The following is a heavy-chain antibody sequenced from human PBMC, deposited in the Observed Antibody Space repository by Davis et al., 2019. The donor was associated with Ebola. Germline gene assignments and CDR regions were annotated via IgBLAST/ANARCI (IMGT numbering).Heavy chain of an antibody. CDR2: IIPIFGTA. CDR3: ASALGYSSGWYYY. CDR1: GGTFSSYA. D-gene: IGHD6-19*01. V-gene: IGHV1-69*13. Sequence: SVKVSCKASGGTFSSYAISWVRQAPGQGLEWMGGIIPIFGTANYAQKFQGRVTITADESTSTAYMELSSLRSEDTAVYYCASALGYSSGWYYYWGQGTLVTVSS. J-gene: IGHJ4*02.